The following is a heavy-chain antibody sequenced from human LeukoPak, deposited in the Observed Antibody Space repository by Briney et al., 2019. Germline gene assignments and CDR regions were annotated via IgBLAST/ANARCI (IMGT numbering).Heavy chain of an antibody. Sequence: SQTLSLTCAVSGGSISSGGYSWSWIRQPPGKGLEWIGYIYHSGSTYYNPSLKSRVTISVDTSKNQFSLKLSSVTAADTAVYYCGFGGRDFWSGPNDAFDIWGQGTMVTVSS. CDR3: GFGGRDFWSGPNDAFDI. V-gene: IGHV4-30-2*01. J-gene: IGHJ3*02. D-gene: IGHD3-3*01. CDR1: GGSISSGGYS. CDR2: IYHSGST.